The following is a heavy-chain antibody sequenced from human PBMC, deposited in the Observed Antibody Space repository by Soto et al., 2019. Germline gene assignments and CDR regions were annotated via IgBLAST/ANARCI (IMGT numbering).Heavy chain of an antibody. CDR2: IFQSGST. D-gene: IGHD6-19*01. J-gene: IGHJ5*02. CDR1: GGTIRSPDW. V-gene: IGHV4-4*02. CDR3: ARGRGRYSSGWSWFDP. Sequence: SETLSLTCGVSGGTIRSPDWWTWVRQPPGKGLEWIGEIFQSGSTNYTPSLESRVTISVDKSKNQFSLTLTSVTAADTAVYFCARGRGRYSSGWSWFDPWGQGILVTISS.